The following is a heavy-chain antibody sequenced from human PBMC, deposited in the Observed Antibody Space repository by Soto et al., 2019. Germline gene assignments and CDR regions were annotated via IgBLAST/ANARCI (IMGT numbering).Heavy chain of an antibody. Sequence: SVKVSCKASGGTFSSYAISWVRQAPGQGLEWMGGIIPIFGTANYAQKFQGRVTITADESTSTAYMELSSLRSEDTAVYYCARDNNIRDFWSGYYINWFDPWGQ. CDR3: ARDNNIRDFWSGYYINWFDP. J-gene: IGHJ5*02. D-gene: IGHD3-3*01. V-gene: IGHV1-69*13. CDR2: IIPIFGTA. CDR1: GGTFSSYA.